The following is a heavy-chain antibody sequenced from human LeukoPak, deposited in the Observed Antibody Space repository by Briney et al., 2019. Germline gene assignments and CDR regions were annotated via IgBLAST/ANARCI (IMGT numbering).Heavy chain of an antibody. V-gene: IGHV1-69*05. CDR1: GGTFSSYA. J-gene: IGHJ6*03. D-gene: IGHD2-2*01. CDR2: IIPIFGTA. Sequence: SVKVSCKASGGTFSSYAISWVRQAPGQGLEWMGGIIPIFGTANYAQKFQGRVTITTDESTSTAYMELSSLRSEDTAVYYCARGSTAPPRDYYYYMDVWGKGTTVTVSS. CDR3: ARGSTAPPRDYYYYMDV.